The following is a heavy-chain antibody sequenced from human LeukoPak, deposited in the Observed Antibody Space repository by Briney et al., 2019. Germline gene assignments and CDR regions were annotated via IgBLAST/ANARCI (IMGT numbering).Heavy chain of an antibody. J-gene: IGHJ4*02. CDR2: ISGSGGST. CDR1: GFTFNEYV. V-gene: IGHV3-23*01. Sequence: PGGSLRLSCAVSGFTFNEYVMSWVRQAPGKGLEWVSAISGSGGSTYYADSVKGRFTISRDNSKNTLYLQMNSLGAEDTAVYYCAKEKYADSSGYYYVDYWGQGTLVTVSS. CDR3: AKEKYADSSGYYYVDY. D-gene: IGHD3-22*01.